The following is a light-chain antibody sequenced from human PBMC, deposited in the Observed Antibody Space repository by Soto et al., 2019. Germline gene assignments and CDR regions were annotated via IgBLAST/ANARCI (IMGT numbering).Light chain of an antibody. V-gene: IGKV1-8*01. CDR2: AAS. Sequence: AIRMTQSPSSFSASTGDRVTITCRASQGISSYLAWYQQKPGKAPKLLIYAASTLQSGVPSRFSGSGSGTDFTLTISCLQSEDFANYYCQPCYSYPVTFGGGTKVEIK. J-gene: IGKJ4*01. CDR1: QGISSY. CDR3: QPCYSYPVT.